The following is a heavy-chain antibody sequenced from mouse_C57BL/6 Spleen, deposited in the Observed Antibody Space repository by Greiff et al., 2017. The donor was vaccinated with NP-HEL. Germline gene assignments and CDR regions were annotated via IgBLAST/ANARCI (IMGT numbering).Heavy chain of an antibody. Sequence: EVKLMESGGGLVQPGGSLKLSCAASGFTFSDYYMYWVRQTPEKRLEWVAYISNGGGSTYYPDTVKGRFTISRDNAKNTLYLQMSRLKSEDTAMYYCARYYGYNWYFDVWGTGTTVTVSS. CDR1: GFTFSDYY. CDR3: ARYYGYNWYFDV. D-gene: IGHD2-3*01. V-gene: IGHV5-12*01. J-gene: IGHJ1*03. CDR2: ISNGGGST.